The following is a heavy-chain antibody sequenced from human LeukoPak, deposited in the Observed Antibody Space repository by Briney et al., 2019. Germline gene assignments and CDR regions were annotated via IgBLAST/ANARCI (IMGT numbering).Heavy chain of an antibody. D-gene: IGHD1-26*01. V-gene: IGHV3-7*01. CDR3: AKGGATRGRFEN. CDR2: MKEDGTEG. J-gene: IGHJ4*02. CDR1: GFPFNVQT. Sequence: GGSLRLSCAASGFPFNVQTMSWLRQAPGKGLDWVASMKEDGTEGYYVDSVKGRFTISRDNPKNSLYLQMNNLRAEDTAMYYCAKGGATRGRFENWGQGTLVTVSS.